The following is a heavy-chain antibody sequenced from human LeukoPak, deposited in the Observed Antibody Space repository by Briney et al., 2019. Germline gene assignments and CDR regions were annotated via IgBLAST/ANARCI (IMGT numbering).Heavy chain of an antibody. J-gene: IGHJ3*02. D-gene: IGHD6-13*01. V-gene: IGHV4-59*01. CDR1: GGSISSYY. CDR2: IYYSGST. CDR3: ASGYSSSWREENAFDI. Sequence: PSETLSLTCTVSGGSISSYYWSWIRQPPGKGLEWIGYIYYSGSTNYNPSLKSRVTISVDTSKNQFSLKLSSVTAADTAVYYCASGYSSSWREENAFDIWGQGTMVTVSS.